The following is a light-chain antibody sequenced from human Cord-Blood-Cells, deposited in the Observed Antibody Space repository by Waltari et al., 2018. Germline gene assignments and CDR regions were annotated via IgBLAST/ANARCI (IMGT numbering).Light chain of an antibody. CDR1: QSISSW. V-gene: IGKV1-5*01. J-gene: IGKJ1*01. CDR2: DAS. Sequence: DIQMTQSPSTLSASVGDRVTITCRASQSISSWLAWYQQKPGKAPKLLIYDASSLESGVPSRFSGSGSGTEFTHTLSSLQPDDFATYYFQQYNSYSQPFGQGTKVEIK. CDR3: QQYNSYSQP.